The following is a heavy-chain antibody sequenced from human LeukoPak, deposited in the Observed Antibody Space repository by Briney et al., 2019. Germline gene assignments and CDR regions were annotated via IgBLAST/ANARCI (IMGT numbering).Heavy chain of an antibody. Sequence: SETLSLTCTVSGGSIRSSSYYCGWIRQPPGKGLEWIGRIHTSGSANYHPSLRSRFPISVETSKNQFSLKLSSVTAADTAVYYCARAYDFGSQGDWFDPWGQGTLVTVSS. CDR3: ARAYDFGSQGDWFDP. CDR2: IHTSGSA. J-gene: IGHJ5*02. CDR1: GGSIRSSSYY. V-gene: IGHV4-39*07. D-gene: IGHD3-3*01.